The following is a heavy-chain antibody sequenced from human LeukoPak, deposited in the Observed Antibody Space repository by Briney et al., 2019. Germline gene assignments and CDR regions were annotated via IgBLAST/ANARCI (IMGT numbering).Heavy chain of an antibody. CDR3: AHNGAWRYYFDY. CDR2: IFWNADK. J-gene: IGHJ4*02. Sequence: SGPTLVKPTQTLTLTCTFSGFSLNTSGVGVGWIRQPPGKALEWLALIFWNADKRYSPSLKSRLTITKDTSKNQVVHTMTNMDPVDTATYYCAHNGAWRYYFDYWGQGTLVTVSS. D-gene: IGHD3-16*01. V-gene: IGHV2-5*01. CDR1: GFSLNTSGVG.